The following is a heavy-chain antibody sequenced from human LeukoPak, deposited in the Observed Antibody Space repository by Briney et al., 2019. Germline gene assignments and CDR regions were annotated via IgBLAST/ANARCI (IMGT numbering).Heavy chain of an antibody. CDR1: GFTFDDYA. CDR3: AKDLWRGYYDSSGYYSPLHY. D-gene: IGHD3-22*01. J-gene: IGHJ4*02. CDR2: ISWNSGSI. V-gene: IGHV3-9*01. Sequence: SLRLSCAASGFTFDDYAMHWVRQAPGKGLEWVSGISWNSGSIGYADSVKGRFTISRDNSKNTLYLRMNSLRAEDTAVYYCAKDLWRGYYDSSGYYSPLHYWGQGTLVTVSS.